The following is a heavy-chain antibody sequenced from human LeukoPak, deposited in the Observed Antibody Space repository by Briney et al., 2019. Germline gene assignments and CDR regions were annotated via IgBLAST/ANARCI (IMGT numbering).Heavy chain of an antibody. CDR2: ISAYNGNT. CDR3: ARVIYCSGGSCYWRDWFDP. D-gene: IGHD2-15*01. J-gene: IGHJ5*02. CDR1: GYTFNSYG. Sequence: ASVKVSCTASGYTFNSYGISWVRQAPGQGLEWMGWISAYNGNTNYAQNLQGRVTMTTDTSTSTAYMELRSLRSDDTAVYYCARVIYCSGGSCYWRDWFDPWGQGTLVTVSS. V-gene: IGHV1-18*01.